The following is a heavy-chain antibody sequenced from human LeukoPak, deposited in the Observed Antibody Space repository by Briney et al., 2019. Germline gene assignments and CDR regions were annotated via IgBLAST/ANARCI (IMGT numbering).Heavy chain of an antibody. J-gene: IGHJ5*02. CDR1: GDSVSSNSAA. CDR3: ARAFLQNWFDP. CDR2: TYYRSKWYN. Sequence: SQTLSLTCAISGDSVSSNSAAWNWFRQSPSRGLEWLGRTYYRSKWYNDYAVSVKSRITINPDTSKNQFSLQLNSVTPEDTAVYYCARAFLQNWFDPWAREPWSPSPQ. D-gene: IGHD1-1*01. V-gene: IGHV6-1*01.